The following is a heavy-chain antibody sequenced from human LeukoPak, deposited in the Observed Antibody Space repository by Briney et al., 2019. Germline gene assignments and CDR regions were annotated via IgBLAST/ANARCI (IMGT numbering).Heavy chain of an antibody. CDR2: ISYDGSNK. V-gene: IGHV3-30-3*01. J-gene: IGHJ6*02. CDR1: GFTFSSYA. CDR3: ARDRGLDYGMDV. Sequence: GRSLRLSCAASGFTFSSYAMHWVRRAQGKGLEGVGVISYDGSNKYYADSVKGRFTISRDNSKNTLYLQMNSLRAEDTAVYYCARDRGLDYGMDVWGQGTTVTVSS. D-gene: IGHD3/OR15-3a*01.